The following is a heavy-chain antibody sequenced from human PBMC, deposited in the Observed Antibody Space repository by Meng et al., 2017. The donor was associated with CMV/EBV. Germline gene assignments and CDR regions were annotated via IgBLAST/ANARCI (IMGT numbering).Heavy chain of an antibody. D-gene: IGHD3-10*01. Sequence: SQTPSLTCVVYGGSFSGSYWNWIRQSPGKGLEWIGEINNSGGTYYNPSLETRVAISIDTSKKQFSLKLNSVTAADSAVYYCATRSISYRAEYYLQWGQGTLVTVSS. CDR1: GGSFSGSY. CDR3: ATRSISYRAEYYLQ. V-gene: IGHV4-34*01. J-gene: IGHJ1*01. CDR2: INNSGGT.